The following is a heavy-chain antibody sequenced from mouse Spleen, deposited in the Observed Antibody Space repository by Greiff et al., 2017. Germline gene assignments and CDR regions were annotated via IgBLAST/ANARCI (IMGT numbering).Heavy chain of an antibody. D-gene: IGHD1-1*01. Sequence: EVNVVESGGGLVKPGGSLKLSCAASGFTFSSYAMSWVRQTPEKRLEWVATISSGGSYTYYPDSVKGRFTISRDNAKNTLYLQMSSLRSEDTAMYYCARQEDYYGSSGYFDVWGAGTTVTVSS. J-gene: IGHJ1*01. V-gene: IGHV5-9-3*01. CDR3: ARQEDYYGSSGYFDV. CDR2: ISSGGSYT. CDR1: GFTFSSYA.